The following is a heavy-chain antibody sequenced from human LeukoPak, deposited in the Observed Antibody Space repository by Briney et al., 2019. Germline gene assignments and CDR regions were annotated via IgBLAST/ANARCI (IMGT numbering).Heavy chain of an antibody. CDR1: GFTFSSYA. CDR3: ASARGSGNYYSPNDY. V-gene: IGHV3-30-3*01. Sequence: GRSLRLSCAASGFTFSSYAMHWVRHAPGKGLEWVAVISYDGSNKYYADSVKGRFTISRDNSKNTLHLQMNSLRPEDTAVYYCASARGSGNYYSPNDYWGQGTLVTVSS. D-gene: IGHD3-10*01. J-gene: IGHJ4*02. CDR2: ISYDGSNK.